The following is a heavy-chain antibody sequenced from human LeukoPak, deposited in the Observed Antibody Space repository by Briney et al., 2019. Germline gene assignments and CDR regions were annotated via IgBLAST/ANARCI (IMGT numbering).Heavy chain of an antibody. D-gene: IGHD4-17*01. V-gene: IGHV3-9*03. CDR2: ISWNSGSI. CDR3: AKDSSATVTNAGFDAFDI. Sequence: GRSLRLSSAASGFSFDDYAMHWVRQAPGKGLEWVSAISWNSGSIGYADSVKGRFTISRDNAKNSLYLQMNSLRAEDMALYYCAKDSSATVTNAGFDAFDIWGQGTMVTVSS. CDR1: GFSFDDYA. J-gene: IGHJ3*02.